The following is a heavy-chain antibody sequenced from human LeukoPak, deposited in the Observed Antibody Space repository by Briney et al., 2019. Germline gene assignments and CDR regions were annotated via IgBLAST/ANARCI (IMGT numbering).Heavy chain of an antibody. CDR1: GFSFSSYL. J-gene: IGHJ6*03. D-gene: IGHD3-10*01. Sequence: PGRSLRLSCAASGFSFSSYLMHWVRQAPGKGLEWGALIGFDVSKIYYADSVKGRFTISRDNAKNSLYLQMNSLRAEDTAVYYCARSGRGVDSFYFYMDVWGKGTTVTVSS. CDR3: ARSGRGVDSFYFYMDV. V-gene: IGHV3-33*01. CDR2: IGFDVSKI.